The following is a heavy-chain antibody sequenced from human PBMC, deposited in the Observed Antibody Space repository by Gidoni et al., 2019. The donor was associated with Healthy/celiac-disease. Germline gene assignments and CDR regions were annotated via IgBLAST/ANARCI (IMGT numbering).Heavy chain of an antibody. J-gene: IGHJ4*02. Sequence: QVTLKESGPVLVKPTETIPLTCTVSWFSLSNARMGVSWIRQPPGKALEWLAHIFSNDEKSYSTSLKSRRTISKDTSKSQVVLTMTNMDPVDTATYYCARTLQVQGVIGAFDYWGQGTLVTVSS. CDR1: WFSLSNARMG. CDR2: IFSNDEK. CDR3: ARTLQVQGVIGAFDY. D-gene: IGHD3-10*01. V-gene: IGHV2-26*01.